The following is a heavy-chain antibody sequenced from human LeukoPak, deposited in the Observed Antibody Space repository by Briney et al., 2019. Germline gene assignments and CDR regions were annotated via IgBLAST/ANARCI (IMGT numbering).Heavy chain of an antibody. CDR1: GFTFSSYG. CDR3: AKKTDDFWSGYYN. V-gene: IGHV3-30*18. CDR2: ISYDGSNK. D-gene: IGHD3-3*01. J-gene: IGHJ4*02. Sequence: GGSLRLSCAASGFTFSSYGMHWVRQAPGKGLEWVAVISYDGSNKYYADSVKGRFTISRDNSKNTLYLQMNSLRAEDTAVYYCAKKTDDFWSGYYNWGQGTLVTVSS.